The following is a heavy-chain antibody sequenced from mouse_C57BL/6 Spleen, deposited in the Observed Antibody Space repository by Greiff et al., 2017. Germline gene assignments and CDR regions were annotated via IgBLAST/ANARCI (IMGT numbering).Heavy chain of an antibody. Sequence: QVQLQQPGAELVKPGASVKLSCKASGYPFTSYWMQWVKQRPGQGLEWIGEIDPSDSYTNYNQKFKGKAPLTVDPSSSTAYMQLSSLTSEDSAVYYCASYYDYDGYAMDYWGQGTSVTVSS. V-gene: IGHV1-50*01. CDR1: GYPFTSYW. CDR3: ASYYDYDGYAMDY. CDR2: IDPSDSYT. J-gene: IGHJ4*01. D-gene: IGHD2-4*01.